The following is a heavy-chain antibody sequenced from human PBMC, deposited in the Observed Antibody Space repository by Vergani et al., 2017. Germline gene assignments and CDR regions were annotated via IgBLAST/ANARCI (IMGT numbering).Heavy chain of an antibody. D-gene: IGHD6-13*01. Sequence: EVQLLESGGGLVQPGGSLRLSCAASGFTFSSYAMSWVRQAPGKGLEWVAAISGSGGSTYYADCVKGRFTISRDNSKNTLYLQMNRLRAEDTAVYYCAKHQQQLPIYWYFDLWGRGTLVTVSS. CDR2: ISGSGGST. V-gene: IGHV3-23*01. CDR1: GFTFSSYA. CDR3: AKHQQQLPIYWYFDL. J-gene: IGHJ2*01.